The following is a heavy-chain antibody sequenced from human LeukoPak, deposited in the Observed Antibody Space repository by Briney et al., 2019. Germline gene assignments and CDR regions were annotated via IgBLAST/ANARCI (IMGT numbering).Heavy chain of an antibody. CDR2: MNPNSGNT. Sequence: GASVKVSCKASGYTFTSYDINWVRQATGQGLEWMGWMNPNSGNTGYAQKFQGRVTMTRNTSISTAYMEVSSLRSEDTAVYYCAAEYYPNTRGDYWGQGTLVTVSS. CDR3: AAEYYPNTRGDY. J-gene: IGHJ4*02. D-gene: IGHD3-16*01. V-gene: IGHV1-8*01. CDR1: GYTFTSYD.